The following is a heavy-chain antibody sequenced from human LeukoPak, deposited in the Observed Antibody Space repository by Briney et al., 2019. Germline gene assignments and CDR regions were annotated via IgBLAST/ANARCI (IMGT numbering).Heavy chain of an antibody. CDR1: GFTFSSYA. D-gene: IGHD5-12*01. CDR2: INPSGGST. Sequence: PGGSLRLACAASGFTFSSYAMSWVRQAPGKGLEWMGIINPSGGSTSYAQKFQGRVTMTRDTSTSTVYMELSSLRSEDTGMYYCARGDSSSLIVATIYGMDVWGQGTTVTVS. J-gene: IGHJ6*02. V-gene: IGHV1-46*01. CDR3: ARGDSSSLIVATIYGMDV.